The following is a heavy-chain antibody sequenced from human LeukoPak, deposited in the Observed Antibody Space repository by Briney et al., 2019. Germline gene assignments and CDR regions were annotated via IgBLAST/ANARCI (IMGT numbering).Heavy chain of an antibody. D-gene: IGHD5-12*01. CDR3: ARAGIKVATSPDYYYGMDV. V-gene: IGHV4-4*07. J-gene: IGHJ6*02. CDR1: GGSISSYY. CDR2: IYTSGST. Sequence: PSETLSLTCTVSGGSISSYYWSWIRQPAGKGLEWIGRIYTSGSTNYNPSLKSRVTISVDTSKHQFSLKLSSVTAADTAVYYCARAGIKVATSPDYYYGMDVWGQGTTVTVSS.